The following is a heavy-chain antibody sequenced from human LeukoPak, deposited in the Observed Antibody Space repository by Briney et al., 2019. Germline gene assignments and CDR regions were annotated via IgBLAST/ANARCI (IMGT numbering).Heavy chain of an antibody. J-gene: IGHJ4*02. CDR3: AREEWYSSSSLGITMVRGVNY. CDR2: INTNRGGT. V-gene: IGHV1-2*02. CDR1: GYTFTGDY. Sequence: ASAKVSCKASGYTFTGDYMQWVRHSPRQRVEWVGWINTNRGGTNYAQKFQGRVTMTRDTSISTAYMELSRLRSDDTAVYYCAREEWYSSSSLGITMVRGVNYWGQGTLVTVSS. D-gene: IGHD3-10*01.